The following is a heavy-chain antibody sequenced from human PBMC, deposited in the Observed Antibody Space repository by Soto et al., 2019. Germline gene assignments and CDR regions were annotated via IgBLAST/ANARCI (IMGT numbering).Heavy chain of an antibody. CDR1: GGSISSYY. CDR2: IYYSGST. V-gene: IGHV4-59*01. Sequence: QVQLQESGPGLVKPSETLSLTCTVSGGSISSYYWSWIRQPPGKGLEWIGYIYYSGSTNYNPSLKRRVTISVDTSRNQFSLKLSSVTAADTAVYYCARSYRRYCSGGSCYSYYHYHVAVWGKGTTVTVSS. J-gene: IGHJ6*03. D-gene: IGHD2-15*01. CDR3: ARSYRRYCSGGSCYSYYHYHVAV.